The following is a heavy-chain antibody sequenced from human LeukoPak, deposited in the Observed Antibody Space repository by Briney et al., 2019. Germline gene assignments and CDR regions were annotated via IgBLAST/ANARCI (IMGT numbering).Heavy chain of an antibody. Sequence: GASLTISCKGSGYSFTNYWISWVRQMPGKGLEWMGRIDPSDSYTKYSPSFEGHVTISVDKSISTASLQWNSLKASDSAMYYCATGASKVTTDFANYWGQGTQVAVSS. V-gene: IGHV5-10-1*01. CDR3: ATGASKVTTDFANY. D-gene: IGHD4-17*01. J-gene: IGHJ4*02. CDR2: IDPSDSYT. CDR1: GYSFTNYW.